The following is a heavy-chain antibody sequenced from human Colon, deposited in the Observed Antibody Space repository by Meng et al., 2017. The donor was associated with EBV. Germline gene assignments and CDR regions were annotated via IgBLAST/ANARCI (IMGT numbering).Heavy chain of an antibody. Sequence: QGQLEESGPGVVKPSGTLSLTCAVSGGSISSNNWWSWVRQPPGKGLEWIGEIFHSGSTKHNPSLKSRVTMSMDKSKNQFSLRLSSVTAADTAVYYCTSSDYYGSGSYYPWGQGTLVTVSS. CDR3: TSSDYYGSGSYYP. CDR1: GGSISSNNW. V-gene: IGHV4-4*02. D-gene: IGHD3-10*01. CDR2: IFHSGST. J-gene: IGHJ5*02.